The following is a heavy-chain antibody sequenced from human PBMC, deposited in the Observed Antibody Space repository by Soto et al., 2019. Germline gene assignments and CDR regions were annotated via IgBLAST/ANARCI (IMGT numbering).Heavy chain of an antibody. D-gene: IGHD1-26*01. CDR3: VGGAGWELDY. V-gene: IGHV3-7*03. CDR1: GFTFSTYW. Sequence: EAQLVESGGGLVQPGGSLRLSCAASGFTFSTYWMNWVRQAPGMGLEWLAIIRQDGTETHYVDSVKGRFTISRANTKNSLFLQMNNLRGDDTAVYCCVGGAGWELDYWGQGTLVTVSS. J-gene: IGHJ4*02. CDR2: IRQDGTET.